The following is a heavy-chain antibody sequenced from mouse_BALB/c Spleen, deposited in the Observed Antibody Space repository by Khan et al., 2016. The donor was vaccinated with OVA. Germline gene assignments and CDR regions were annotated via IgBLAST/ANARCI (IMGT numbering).Heavy chain of an antibody. D-gene: IGHD2-10*01. CDR1: GFSLTNYG. J-gene: IGHJ4*01. Sequence: VQLQESGPGLVAPSLSLSITCTIPGFSLTNYGVHWVRQPPGKGLEWLVVIWSDGSATFNSALKSRLSISKDNSKNQVFLKMNSLQTDDTAMYYCARQPYYHYYIMDYWGQGTSVTVSS. V-gene: IGHV2-6-1*01. CDR2: IWSDGSA. CDR3: ARQPYYHYYIMDY.